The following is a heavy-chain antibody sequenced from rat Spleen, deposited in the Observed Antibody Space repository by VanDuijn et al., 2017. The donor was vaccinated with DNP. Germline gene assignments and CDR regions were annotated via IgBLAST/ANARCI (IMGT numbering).Heavy chain of an antibody. Sequence: EVQLVESGGGLVQPGRSLQLSCTASGFTFSDYYMAWVRQAPTKGLEWVAYIRYDGGVTYYGDSVKGRFTISRANVKSTLYLQINSLRSEDMATYYCARHVLPLRVWDYWGQGVMVTVSS. J-gene: IGHJ2*01. CDR3: ARHVLPLRVWDY. CDR1: GFTFSDYY. V-gene: IGHV5-22*01. CDR2: IRYDGGVT. D-gene: IGHD4-1*01.